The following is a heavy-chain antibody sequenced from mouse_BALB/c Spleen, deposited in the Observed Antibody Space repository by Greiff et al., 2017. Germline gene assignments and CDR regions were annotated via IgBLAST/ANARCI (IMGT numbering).Heavy chain of an antibody. J-gene: IGHJ4*01. CDR1: GYTFTSYY. CDR3: TRWAYDYDNYAMDY. D-gene: IGHD2-4*01. Sequence: QVQLQQSGAELVKPGASVKLSCKASGYTFTSYYMYWVKQRPGQGLEWIGEINPSNGGTNFNEKFKSKATLTVDKSSSTAYMQLSSLTSEDSAVYYCTRWAYDYDNYAMDYWGQGTSVTVSS. CDR2: INPSNGGT. V-gene: IGHV1S81*02.